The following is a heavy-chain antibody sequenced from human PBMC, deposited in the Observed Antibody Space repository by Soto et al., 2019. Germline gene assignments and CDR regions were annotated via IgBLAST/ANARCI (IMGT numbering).Heavy chain of an antibody. CDR1: GGSFSGYY. CDR2: INHSGST. J-gene: IGHJ5*02. Sequence: TSETLSLTCAVYGGSFSGYYWSWIRQPPGKVLEWIGEINHSGSTNYNPSLKSRVTISIDTSKNQFSLTLKSVTAADTAVYYCASGGNWFDPWGQGVLVNVSS. CDR3: ASGGNWFDP. V-gene: IGHV4-34*01.